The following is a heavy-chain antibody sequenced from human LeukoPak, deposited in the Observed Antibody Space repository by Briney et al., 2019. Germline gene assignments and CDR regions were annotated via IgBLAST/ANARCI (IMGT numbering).Heavy chain of an antibody. CDR1: GYSISSGYY. V-gene: IGHV4-38-2*02. Sequence: SETLSLTCTVSGYSISSGYYWGWIRQPPGKGLEWIGNIHHDGITYYNPSLKSRVTISLDPSKNQFSLKLTSVAAADTALYHCARVHYYDASDYSTSSWFDPWGQGTLVTVSS. D-gene: IGHD3-22*01. CDR2: IHHDGIT. J-gene: IGHJ5*02. CDR3: ARVHYYDASDYSTSSWFDP.